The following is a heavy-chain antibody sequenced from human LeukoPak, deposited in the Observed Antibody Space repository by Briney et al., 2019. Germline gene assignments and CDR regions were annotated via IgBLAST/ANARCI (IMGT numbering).Heavy chain of an antibody. J-gene: IGHJ4*02. CDR2: INSGGTII. V-gene: IGHV3-48*03. CDR3: ARDWFVD. CDR1: GFTFSSNE. Sequence: GGSLRLSCAASGFTFSSNEMNWVRQAPGKGLEWVSYINSGGTIIYYADSVRGRCTISRDIAKNSLYLQMNSLRAEDTAVYYCARDWFVDWGQGTLVIVSS.